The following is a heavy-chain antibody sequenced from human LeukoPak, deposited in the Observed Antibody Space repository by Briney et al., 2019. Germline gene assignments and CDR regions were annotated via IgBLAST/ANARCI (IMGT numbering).Heavy chain of an antibody. V-gene: IGHV1-3*01. J-gene: IGHJ5*02. Sequence: ASVKVSCKASRYTFASSPIHWVRQAPGQRLEWMGWINAGNGNTKYSQNFQGRVTISRDTSASTAYMELSSLRSEDTAVYYCARGDGYNQYNWFDPWGQGTPVTVSS. CDR1: RYTFASSP. D-gene: IGHD5-24*01. CDR3: ARGDGYNQYNWFDP. CDR2: INAGNGNT.